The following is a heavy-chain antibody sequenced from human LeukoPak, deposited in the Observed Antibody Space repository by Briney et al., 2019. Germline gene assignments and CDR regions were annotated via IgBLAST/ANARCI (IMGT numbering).Heavy chain of an antibody. J-gene: IGHJ4*02. CDR1: GFSLVDYT. CDR2: LSWDGDAS. Sequence: QTGGSLRLSCIVSGFSLVDYTIHWVRQPPGKGLEWVSVLSWDGDASYYSDSVKGRFTLSRDNSQNSLYLQMDSLRTDDTALYYCARVGNSQQLVGAFLHWGRGTLVTVSS. V-gene: IGHV3-43*01. CDR3: ARVGNSQQLVGAFLH. D-gene: IGHD6-13*01.